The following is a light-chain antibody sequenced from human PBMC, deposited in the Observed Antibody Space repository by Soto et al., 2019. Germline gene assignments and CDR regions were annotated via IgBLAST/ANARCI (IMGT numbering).Light chain of an antibody. CDR2: GAS. CDR1: QSVSSN. J-gene: IGKJ1*01. V-gene: IGKV3-15*01. Sequence: EMGMTQSPATLSVSPGERATLSCRASQSVSSNLAWYQQKPGQAPRLLIYGASTRATGIPARFSGSGSGTEFTLTISSLQSEDFAVYYCQQYNNWPPWTFGQGTKVDNK. CDR3: QQYNNWPPWT.